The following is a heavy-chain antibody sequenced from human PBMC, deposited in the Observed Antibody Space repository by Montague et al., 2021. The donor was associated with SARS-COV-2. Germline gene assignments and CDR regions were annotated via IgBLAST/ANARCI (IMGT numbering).Heavy chain of an antibody. CDR1: GASIDTGNHY. D-gene: IGHD3-16*01. CDR2: IYNSGPT. Sequence: TLSLTCRVSGASIDTGNHYWTWIRQSAGQGLEWIGNIYNSGPTNYNPPLKSRVTISLDRAKNHFSLLLSSVTAAGTATYYCGRDSVSYGLDVWGQGTTVTVSS. CDR3: GRDSVSYGLDV. V-gene: IGHV4-61*09. J-gene: IGHJ6*02.